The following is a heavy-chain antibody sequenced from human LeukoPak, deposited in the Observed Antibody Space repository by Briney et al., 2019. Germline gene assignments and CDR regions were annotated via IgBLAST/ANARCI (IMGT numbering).Heavy chain of an antibody. V-gene: IGHV4-61*02. CDR1: GGSISSGSYY. CDR2: IYTSGSA. Sequence: SETLSLTCTVSGGSISSGSYYWSWIRQPAGKGLEWIGRIYTSGSAKYNPSLKSRVTISVDTSKNHFSLKLGSVTAADTAVYYCGGDIAARLDDAFDIWGQGTMVTVSS. D-gene: IGHD6-6*01. J-gene: IGHJ3*02. CDR3: GGDIAARLDDAFDI.